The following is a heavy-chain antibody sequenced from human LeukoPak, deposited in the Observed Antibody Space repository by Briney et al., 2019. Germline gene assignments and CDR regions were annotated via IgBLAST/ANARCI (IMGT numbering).Heavy chain of an antibody. CDR3: ARDWFDGDYDRFDY. CDR1: GFTFSSYW. J-gene: IGHJ4*02. CDR2: INQDGSQK. V-gene: IGHV3-7*03. D-gene: IGHD4-17*01. Sequence: GGSLKLSCAVSGFTFSSYWMSWFRQAPGQGLEWVANINQDGSQKISVDSVKGRFTISRDNAKNSLSLQMNSLRVEDTAVYYCARDWFDGDYDRFDYWGQGTLVTVSS.